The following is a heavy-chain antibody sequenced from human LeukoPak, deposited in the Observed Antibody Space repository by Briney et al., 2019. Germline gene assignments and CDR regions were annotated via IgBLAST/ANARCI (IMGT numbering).Heavy chain of an antibody. CDR3: ARDDHSPLSLWLGEYSRANYYYYGMDV. CDR1: GFTFSSYS. CDR2: ISSSSSYI. J-gene: IGHJ6*02. D-gene: IGHD3-10*01. V-gene: IGHV3-21*01. Sequence: PGGSQRLSCAASGFTFSSYSMNWVRQAPGKGLEWVSSISSSSSYIYYADSVKGRFTISRDNAKNSLYLQMNSLRAEDTAVYYCARDDHSPLSLWLGEYSRANYYYYGMDVWGQGTTVTVSS.